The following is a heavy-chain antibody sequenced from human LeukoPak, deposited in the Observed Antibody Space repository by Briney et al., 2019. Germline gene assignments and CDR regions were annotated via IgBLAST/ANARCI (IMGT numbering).Heavy chain of an antibody. J-gene: IGHJ4*02. CDR2: IWYDGSNK. CDR3: ARDMGRAAAGTFDY. V-gene: IGHV3-33*01. CDR1: GFTFSSYG. D-gene: IGHD6-13*01. Sequence: SGRSLRLSCAASGFTFSSYGMRWVRQAPGKGLEWVAVIWYDGSNKYYADSVKGRFTISRDNSKNTLYLQMNSLRAEDTAVYYCARDMGRAAAGTFDYWGQGTLVTVSS.